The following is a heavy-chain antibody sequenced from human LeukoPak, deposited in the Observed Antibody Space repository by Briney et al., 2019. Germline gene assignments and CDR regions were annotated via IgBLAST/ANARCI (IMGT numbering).Heavy chain of an antibody. D-gene: IGHD6-13*01. CDR3: AKDQFGYSSSWFDY. Sequence: HTGGSLRLSCAASGFTFSSYAMNWVRQAPGKGLEWVSTISGSGGGTFYADSVKGRFTISRDNSKNTLYLRMNSLRAEDTAVYYCAKDQFGYSSSWFDYWGQGTLVTVSS. J-gene: IGHJ4*02. V-gene: IGHV3-23*01. CDR2: ISGSGGGT. CDR1: GFTFSSYA.